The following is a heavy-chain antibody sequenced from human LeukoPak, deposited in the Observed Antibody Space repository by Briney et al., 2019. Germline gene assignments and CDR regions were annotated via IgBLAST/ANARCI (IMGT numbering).Heavy chain of an antibody. V-gene: IGHV3-30*18. J-gene: IGHJ5*02. CDR2: ISYDGSNK. Sequence: GGSLRLSCAASGFTFSSYGMHWVRQAPGKGLEWVAVISYDGSNKYYADSVKGRFTISRDNSKNTLYLQMNSLRAEDTAVYYCAKDPFHYIAAAYNWFDPWGQGTLVTVSS. D-gene: IGHD6-13*01. CDR3: AKDPFHYIAAAYNWFDP. CDR1: GFTFSSYG.